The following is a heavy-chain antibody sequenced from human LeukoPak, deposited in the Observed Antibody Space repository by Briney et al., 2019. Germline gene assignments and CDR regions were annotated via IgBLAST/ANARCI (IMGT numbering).Heavy chain of an antibody. CDR1: GFTFSSYG. CDR2: ISYDGSNK. CDR3: AKVLGYNWNVIYYYGMDV. J-gene: IGHJ6*02. V-gene: IGHV3-30*18. Sequence: GGSLRLSCAASGFTFSSYGMHWVRQAPGKGLEWVAVISYDGSNKYYADSVKGRFTISRDNSKNTLYLQMNSLRAEDTAVYYCAKVLGYNWNVIYYYGMDVWGQGTTVTVSS. D-gene: IGHD1-1*01.